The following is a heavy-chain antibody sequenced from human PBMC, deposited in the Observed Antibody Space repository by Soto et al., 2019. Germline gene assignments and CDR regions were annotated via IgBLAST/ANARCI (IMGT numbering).Heavy chain of an antibody. V-gene: IGHV1-18*01. CDR1: GYTFSTYG. CDR2: ISVYNGNT. Sequence: ASVKVSCKAFGYTFSTYGFGWVRQVPGQGLEWMGWISVYNGNTNYAQSFQGRITMTTDTSTSTAYMELGSLRSEDTAVYYCARDPAAMSMRGFDYWGQGTLVTVSS. J-gene: IGHJ4*02. CDR3: ARDPAAMSMRGFDY. D-gene: IGHD5-18*01.